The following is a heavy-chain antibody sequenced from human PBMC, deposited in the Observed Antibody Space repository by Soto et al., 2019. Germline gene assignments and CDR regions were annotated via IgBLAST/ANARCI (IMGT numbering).Heavy chain of an antibody. CDR1: GGTFSSYA. D-gene: IGHD3-22*01. CDR2: IIPIFGTA. V-gene: IGHV1-69*01. Sequence: QVQLVQSGAEVKKPGSSVKVSCKASGGTFSSYAISWVRQAPGQGLEWMGGIIPIFGTANYAQKFKGRVTITADESTSTAYMELSSLRSEDTAVYYCASPSVGYDSSGGPFDYWGQGTLVTVSS. CDR3: ASPSVGYDSSGGPFDY. J-gene: IGHJ4*02.